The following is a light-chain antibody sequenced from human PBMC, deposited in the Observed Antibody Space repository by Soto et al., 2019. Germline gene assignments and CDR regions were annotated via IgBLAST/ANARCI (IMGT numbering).Light chain of an antibody. CDR1: QDISNY. CDR3: QQYDKRPYT. V-gene: IGKV1-33*01. Sequence: DIQMTQSPSPLSASVGDRVTITCQASQDISNYLNWYQQKPGKAPRLLNYDASNLKTGVPSRFSGTGSGTDFTFTISGLQPVDIATYYCQQYDKRPYTFGQGTKLEIK. CDR2: DAS. J-gene: IGKJ2*01.